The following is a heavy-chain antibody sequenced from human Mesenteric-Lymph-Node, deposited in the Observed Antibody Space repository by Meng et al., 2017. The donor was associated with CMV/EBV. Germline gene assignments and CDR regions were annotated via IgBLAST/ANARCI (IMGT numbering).Heavy chain of an antibody. J-gene: IGHJ5*01. D-gene: IGHD3-3*01. Sequence: SETLSPTCTLARYSTSSGYSWGWIRQPQGKGLEWIGNIYHSESTYYNPSLTSRATISLDTSRNQLSLKMGSVTAADTAVYYCASDSYDFWSGSSQGKFDPWGQGTLVTVSS. V-gene: IGHV4-38-2*02. CDR3: ASDSYDFWSGSSQGKFDP. CDR2: IYHSEST. CDR1: RYSTSSGYS.